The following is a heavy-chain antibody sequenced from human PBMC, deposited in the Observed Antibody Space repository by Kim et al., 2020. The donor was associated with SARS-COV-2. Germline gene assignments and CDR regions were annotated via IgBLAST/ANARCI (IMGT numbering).Heavy chain of an antibody. V-gene: IGHV4-34*01. J-gene: IGHJ4*02. CDR2: INHSGST. D-gene: IGHD3-10*01. Sequence: SETLSLTCAVYGGSFSGYYLSWIRQPPGKGLEWIGEINHSGSTNSNPSLRSRLTMSVDTSKNQFSLKLSSVTAADTAVYYCARMRGSMVRGATRFDYWGQGTLVTVSS. CDR3: ARMRGSMVRGATRFDY. CDR1: GGSFSGYY.